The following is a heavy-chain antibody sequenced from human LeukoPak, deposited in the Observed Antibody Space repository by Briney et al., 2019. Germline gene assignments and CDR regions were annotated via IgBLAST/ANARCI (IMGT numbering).Heavy chain of an antibody. CDR1: GYTFTDYY. V-gene: IGHV1-2*06. CDR3: ARDTPSTPHWELDY. CDR2: IDPNRGAT. Sequence: ASVKVSCKASGYTFTDYYLHWVRQAPGQGLEWMGRIDPNRGATIYAQDFQGRITLTRDPSISTAYMELSTLTCDDTAVYYCARDTPSTPHWELDYWGQGALVTVSS. J-gene: IGHJ4*02. D-gene: IGHD1-26*01.